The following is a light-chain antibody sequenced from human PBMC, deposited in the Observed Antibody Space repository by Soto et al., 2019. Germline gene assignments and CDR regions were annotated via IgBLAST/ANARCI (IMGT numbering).Light chain of an antibody. J-gene: IGLJ2*01. CDR2: DDQ. Sequence: SYELTQPPSLSGAPGQTARITCGGNNIGTKNVPWYQQQPGQAPVLVVYDDQDRPSGIPERFSGSNSGNTATLTISRVEAGDEADYYCQVWDNRGIFGGGTQLTVL. CDR1: NIGTKN. V-gene: IGLV3-21*02. CDR3: QVWDNRGI.